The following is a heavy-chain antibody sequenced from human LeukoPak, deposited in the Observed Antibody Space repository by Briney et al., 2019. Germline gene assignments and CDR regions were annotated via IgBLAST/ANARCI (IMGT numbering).Heavy chain of an antibody. CDR1: VDSISSHF. V-gene: IGHV4-59*11. D-gene: IGHD6-19*01. CDR2: IHHSGMT. Sequence: KPSETLSLTCSVSVDSISSHFWSWIRQPPGKGLEWIGYIHHSGMTNYNSALQRRATQSVDTSTNQFFLKLTSVTAADTAFYFCAREASSDPRLSSYFLDVWGEGTAVTVSS. CDR3: AREASSDPRLSSYFLDV. J-gene: IGHJ6*03.